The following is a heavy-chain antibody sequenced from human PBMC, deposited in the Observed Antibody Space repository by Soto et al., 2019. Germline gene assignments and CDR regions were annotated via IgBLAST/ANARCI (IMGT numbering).Heavy chain of an antibody. CDR3: VRHGAYYYGSGSVYYYGMDV. CDR2: INYSGST. D-gene: IGHD3-10*01. J-gene: IGHJ6*02. CDR1: GGSISSSRYY. Sequence: SETMSLTCTVSGGSISSSRYYWGWIRQPPEKGLEWIGSINYSGSTYYNPSLKSRVTISVDTSKNHFSVKLSSVTAADTAVYYCVRHGAYYYGSGSVYYYGMDVWGQGTTVTVSS. V-gene: IGHV4-39*01.